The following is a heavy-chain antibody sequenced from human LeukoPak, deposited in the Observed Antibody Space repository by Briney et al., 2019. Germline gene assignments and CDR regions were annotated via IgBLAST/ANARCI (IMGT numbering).Heavy chain of an antibody. D-gene: IGHD2-21*02. CDR1: GGSISSISYY. V-gene: IGHV4-39*07. CDR2: TYYSGST. Sequence: SETLSLTCTVSGGSISSISYYWGWIRQPPGKGLEWIGSTYYSGSTYYNPSLKSRVTISVDTSKNQFSLKLSSVTAADTAVYYCARDQVVVTAIGQYNWFDPWGQGTLVTVSS. CDR3: ARDQVVVTAIGQYNWFDP. J-gene: IGHJ5*02.